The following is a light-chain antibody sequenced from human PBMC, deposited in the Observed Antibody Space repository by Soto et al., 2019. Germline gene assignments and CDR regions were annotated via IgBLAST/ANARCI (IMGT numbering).Light chain of an antibody. Sequence: IQLTQSPSSLSASVVDRVTITCLASQGISSYLAWYQQKPGKAPKLLIYAASTLQSGVPSRFSGSGSGTDFTLTISSLQPEDFATYYCQQANSFPSSTFGQGTRLEIK. J-gene: IGKJ5*01. CDR3: QQANSFPSST. CDR1: QGISSY. V-gene: IGKV1-9*01. CDR2: AAS.